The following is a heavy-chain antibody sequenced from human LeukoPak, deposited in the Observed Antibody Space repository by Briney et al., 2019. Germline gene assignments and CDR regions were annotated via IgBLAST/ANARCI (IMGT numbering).Heavy chain of an antibody. Sequence: ASVNVSFKASVYTFTGYYMHWVRQAPGQGREWMGWINPNSGGTNYAQKFQGRVTMTRDTSISTAYMELSRLRSDDTAVYYCARGDAFDIWGQGTMVTVSS. CDR2: INPNSGGT. CDR3: ARGDAFDI. V-gene: IGHV1-2*02. J-gene: IGHJ3*02. CDR1: VYTFTGYY.